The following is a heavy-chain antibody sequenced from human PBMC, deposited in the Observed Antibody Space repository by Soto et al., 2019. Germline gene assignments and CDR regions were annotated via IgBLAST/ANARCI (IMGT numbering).Heavy chain of an antibody. CDR2: IIPVFGTT. V-gene: IGHV1-69*01. J-gene: IGHJ4*02. D-gene: IGHD4-17*01. CDR3: SISNSYGRGDF. CDR1: GGTLNSYT. Sequence: QVQLVQSGAEVKKPGSSVRVSCKASGGTLNSYTISWVRQAPGQGLEWMGGIIPVFGTTDYAQKFQCRVTITADQSTGTAYLYLFSLRYEDTAIYYCSISNSYGRGDFWGQGTLVTVSS.